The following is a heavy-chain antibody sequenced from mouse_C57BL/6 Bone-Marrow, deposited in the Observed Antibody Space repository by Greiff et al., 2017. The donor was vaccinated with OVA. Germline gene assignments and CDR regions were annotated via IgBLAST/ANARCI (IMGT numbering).Heavy chain of an antibody. CDR3: ARKKSDYAMDY. CDR2: INPYNGGT. D-gene: IGHD1-3*01. V-gene: IGHV1-19*01. CDR1: GYTFTDYY. J-gene: IGHJ4*01. Sequence: EVQLQQSGPVLVKPGASVKMSCKASGYTFTDYYMNWVKQSHGKSLEWIGVINPYNGGTSYNQKFKGKATLTVDKSSSTAYMELNSLTSEDSAVYYCARKKSDYAMDYWGQGTSVTVSS.